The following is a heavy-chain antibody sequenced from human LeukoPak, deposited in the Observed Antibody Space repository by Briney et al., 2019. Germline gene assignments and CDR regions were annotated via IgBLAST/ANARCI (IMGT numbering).Heavy chain of an antibody. J-gene: IGHJ4*02. D-gene: IGHD1-26*01. V-gene: IGHV4-38-2*02. Sequence: SETLSLTCAVSGYSISSGYYWGWIRQPPGKGLEWIASMYHSGSTYYNPSLKSRVTLSVDTSKNQFSLKVSSVTAADTAAYYCGRDRSGGYSVDYWGQGTLVTVS. CDR2: MYHSGST. CDR3: GRDRSGGYSVDY. CDR1: GYSISSGYY.